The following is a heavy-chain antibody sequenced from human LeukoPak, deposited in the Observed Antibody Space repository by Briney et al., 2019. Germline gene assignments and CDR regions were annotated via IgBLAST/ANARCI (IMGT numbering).Heavy chain of an antibody. CDR3: ASLYSSAF. D-gene: IGHD6-19*01. V-gene: IGHV1-2*02. CDR2: INPNSGGT. CDR1: GYTFTGYF. J-gene: IGHJ4*02. Sequence: ASVKVSCKASGYTFTGYFLHWVRQAPGQGLGWMGWINPNSGGTKYTQKFQGRVTMTRDTSISTVYVELSRLTSDDTAVYYCASLYSSAFWGQGTLVTVSS.